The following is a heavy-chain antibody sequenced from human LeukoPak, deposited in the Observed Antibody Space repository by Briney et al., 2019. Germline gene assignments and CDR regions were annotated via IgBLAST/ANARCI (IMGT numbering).Heavy chain of an antibody. CDR1: GYTFTSYG. D-gene: IGHD3-3*01. J-gene: IGHJ6*02. CDR3: AGDGRPKNFRFLGLFSSPYGMDV. Sequence: ASVKVSCKASGYTFTSYGISWVRQAPGQGLEWMGWISAYNGNTNYAQKLQGRVTMTTDTSTSTAYMELRSLRSDNTAVYYCAGDGRPKNFRFLGLFSSPYGMDVWGQGTTVTVSS. CDR2: ISAYNGNT. V-gene: IGHV1-18*01.